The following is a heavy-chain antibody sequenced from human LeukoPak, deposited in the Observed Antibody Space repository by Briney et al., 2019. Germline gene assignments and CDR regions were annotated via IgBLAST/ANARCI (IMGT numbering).Heavy chain of an antibody. CDR1: GYTFSSNA. D-gene: IGHD3-22*01. CDR3: ARGYDSSGFFSD. Sequence: ASVKVSCKASGYTFSSNAINWVRQAPGQGLEWMGWIDTNTGNPTYAQGLTGRFVFSLDTSVSTAYLQINSLKAEDTGEYFCARGYDSSGFFSDRGQGTLVTVSS. J-gene: IGHJ4*02. V-gene: IGHV7-4-1*02. CDR2: IDTNTGNP.